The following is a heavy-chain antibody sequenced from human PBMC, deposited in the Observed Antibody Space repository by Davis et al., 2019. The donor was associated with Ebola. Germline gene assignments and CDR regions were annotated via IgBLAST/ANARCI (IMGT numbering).Heavy chain of an antibody. CDR2: ISSSSSYI. CDR3: ARGRAAISVLMVYAMTAFFDY. CDR1: GFTFSSYS. J-gene: IGHJ4*02. V-gene: IGHV3-21*04. Sequence: GESLKISCAASGFTFSSYSMNWVRQAPGKGLEWVSSISSSSSYIYYADSVKGRFTISRDNAKNSLYLQMNSLRAEDTAVYYCARGRAAISVLMVYAMTAFFDYWGQGTLVTVSS. D-gene: IGHD2-8*01.